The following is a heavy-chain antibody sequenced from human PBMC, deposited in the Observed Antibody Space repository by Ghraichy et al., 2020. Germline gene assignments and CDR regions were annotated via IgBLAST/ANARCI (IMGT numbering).Heavy chain of an antibody. J-gene: IGHJ3*02. D-gene: IGHD3-22*01. CDR2: MYPGDSET. CDR1: GYSFTNYW. CDR3: ARQAYYYDSSSYPDAFDI. V-gene: IGHV5-51*01. Sequence: GGSLRLSCKGSGYSFTNYWIGWVRQMPGKGLEWMGIMYPGDSETRYSPSFQGPVTISADKSISTAYLQWSSLKASDTAMYYCARQAYYYDSSSYPDAFDIWGQATMVTVSS.